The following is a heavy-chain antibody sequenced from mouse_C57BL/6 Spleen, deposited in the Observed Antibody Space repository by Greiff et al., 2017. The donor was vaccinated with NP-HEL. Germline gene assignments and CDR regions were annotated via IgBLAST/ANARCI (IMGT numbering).Heavy chain of an antibody. CDR1: GFTITDYY. Sequence: EVKLMESGAELVKPGASVKLSCTASGFTITDYYMHWVKQRTEQGLEWIGRIYPEDGETKYAPKFQGKATITADTSSNTAYLQLSSLTSEDTAVYYCASYYDYDGGDYWGQGTTLTVSS. CDR3: ASYYDYDGGDY. J-gene: IGHJ2*01. CDR2: IYPEDGET. D-gene: IGHD2-4*01. V-gene: IGHV14-2*01.